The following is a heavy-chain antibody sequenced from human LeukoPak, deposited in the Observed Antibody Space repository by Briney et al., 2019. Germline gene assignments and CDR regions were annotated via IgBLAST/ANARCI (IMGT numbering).Heavy chain of an antibody. CDR3: AETSTVKDAFDI. V-gene: IGHV3-23*01. J-gene: IGHJ3*02. CDR1: GFTFGSYG. CDR2: ISGSGGST. Sequence: PGGSLRLSCAASGFTFGSYGMSWVRQAPGKGLEWVSAISGSGGSTYYADSVKGRFTISRDNSKNTLYLQMNSLRAEDTAVYYCAETSTVKDAFDIWGQGTMVTVSS. D-gene: IGHD4-17*01.